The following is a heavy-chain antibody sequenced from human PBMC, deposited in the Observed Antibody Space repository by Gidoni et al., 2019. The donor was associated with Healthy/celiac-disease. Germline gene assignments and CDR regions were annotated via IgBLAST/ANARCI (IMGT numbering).Heavy chain of an antibody. J-gene: IGHJ6*02. Sequence: EVHLLESGGVLVQPGGSLRLSCAAPGFTLRSYEMTWVRQAPGKGLEWVSYISSSGSTIYYADSVKGRFTITRDNAKNSLYLQMNSLRAEDTAVYYCARGMDRIYYYGMDVWGQGTTVTVSS. CDR2: ISSSGSTI. V-gene: IGHV3-48*03. CDR3: ARGMDRIYYYGMDV. CDR1: GFTLRSYE.